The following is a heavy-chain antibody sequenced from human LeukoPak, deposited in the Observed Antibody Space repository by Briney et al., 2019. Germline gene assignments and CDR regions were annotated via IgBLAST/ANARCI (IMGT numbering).Heavy chain of an antibody. CDR3: ARLSGYYYDLPGWFDS. CDR2: INHSGST. V-gene: IGHV4-34*01. D-gene: IGHD3-22*01. CDR1: GGSFSGYY. J-gene: IGHJ5*01. Sequence: SETLSLTRAVYGGSFSGYYWSWIRQPPGKGLEWIGEINHSGSTNYNPSVKSRVTISVDTSKNQLSLKLASVTAADTAVYYCARLSGYYYDLPGWFDSWGQGTLVTVSS.